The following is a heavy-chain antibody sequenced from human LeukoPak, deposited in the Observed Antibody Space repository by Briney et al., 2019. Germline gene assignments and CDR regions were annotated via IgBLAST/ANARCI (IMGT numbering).Heavy chain of an antibody. V-gene: IGHV1-3*01. Sequence: ASVKVSCKASGYTFTSYAMHWVRQAPGQRLEWMGWINAGNGNTKYSQKFQGRVTITRDTSASTAYMELSSLRSEDTAVYYCARGAGYCSSTSCHMGLIYYYYYMDVWGKGTTVTVSS. CDR2: INAGNGNT. CDR3: ARGAGYCSSTSCHMGLIYYYYYMDV. D-gene: IGHD2-2*02. J-gene: IGHJ6*03. CDR1: GYTFTSYA.